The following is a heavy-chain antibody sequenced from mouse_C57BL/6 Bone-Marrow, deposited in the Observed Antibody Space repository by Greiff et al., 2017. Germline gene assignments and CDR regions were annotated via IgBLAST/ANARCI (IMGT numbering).Heavy chain of an antibody. J-gene: IGHJ2*01. CDR1: GYTFTSFG. V-gene: IGHV1-81*01. D-gene: IGHD3-3*01. CDR3: ARSRGWRNCGY. Sequence: QVQLQLSGAELSRPGASVKLSCKASGYTFTSFGISWGKQRTGQGLGRIWETYPRSGNTYYNEKFKGKATLTADKSSSTAYMELRSLTSEDSAVYVCARSRGWRNCGYWGQGTTLTVSS. CDR2: TYPRSGNT.